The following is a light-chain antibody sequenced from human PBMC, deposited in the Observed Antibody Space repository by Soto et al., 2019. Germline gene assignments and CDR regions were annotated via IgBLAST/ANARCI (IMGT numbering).Light chain of an antibody. CDR1: SSDVGSYNL. CDR2: EGS. V-gene: IGLV2-23*01. Sequence: QSVLTQPASVSGSPGQSITISCTGTSSDVGSYNLVSWYQQHPGEAPKLMIYEGSKRPSGVSNRFSGSKSGNTASLTISGLQAEDEADYYCCSYAGSRVFGGGTKLTVL. J-gene: IGLJ3*02. CDR3: CSYAGSRV.